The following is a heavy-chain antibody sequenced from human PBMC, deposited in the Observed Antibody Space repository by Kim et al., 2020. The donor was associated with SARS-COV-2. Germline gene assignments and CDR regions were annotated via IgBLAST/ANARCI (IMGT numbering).Heavy chain of an antibody. Sequence: SVKVSCKASGGTFSSYAISWVRQAPGQGLEWMGGIIPIFGTANYAQKFQGRVTITADESTSTAYMELSSLRSEDTAVYYCARVFIITMVRGVRLRDYYYGMDVWGQGTTVTVSS. D-gene: IGHD3-10*01. J-gene: IGHJ6*02. CDR3: ARVFIITMVRGVRLRDYYYGMDV. V-gene: IGHV1-69*13. CDR2: IIPIFGTA. CDR1: GGTFSSYA.